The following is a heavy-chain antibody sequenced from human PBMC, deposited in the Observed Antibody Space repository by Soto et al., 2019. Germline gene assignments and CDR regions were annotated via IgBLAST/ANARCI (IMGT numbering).Heavy chain of an antibody. CDR3: ARLAGSSFFTY. V-gene: IGHV4-39*01. CDR1: GGSIISSPDW. J-gene: IGHJ4*02. Sequence: QLRLQESGPGLVKPSETLSLICTVSGGSIISSPDWWGWVRQPPGKGPEWIACIYRDGATYYNPSLNSRVTVFVDSSKNQFSLKLTSVTAADTAIYYCARLAGSSFFTYWGQGTRVTVSS. CDR2: IYRDGAT. D-gene: IGHD6-6*01.